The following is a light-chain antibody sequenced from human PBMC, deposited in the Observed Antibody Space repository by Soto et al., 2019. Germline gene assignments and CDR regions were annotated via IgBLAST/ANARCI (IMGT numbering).Light chain of an antibody. J-gene: IGLJ1*01. Sequence: QSALTQPPSVSGSPGHAVAISCTGTSSDVGSYNRVAWYQQSPGTAPKLMIYEVSNRPSGVPDRFSGSKSGNTASLTISGLQAEDEADYYCSSFTSSSTYVLGTGTKVTVL. V-gene: IGLV2-18*02. CDR1: SSDVGSYNR. CDR3: SSFTSSSTYV. CDR2: EVS.